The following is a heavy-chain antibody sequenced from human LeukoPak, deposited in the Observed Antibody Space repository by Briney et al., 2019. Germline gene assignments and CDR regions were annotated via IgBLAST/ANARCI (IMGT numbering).Heavy chain of an antibody. D-gene: IGHD4-17*01. CDR1: GFTFDDYA. CDR3: SRTTVTTDNYYYYGMDV. CDR2: IRWNSGSI. V-gene: IGHV3-9*01. J-gene: IGHJ6*02. Sequence: PGGSLRLSCAASGFTFDDYAMHWVRQAPGKGLEWVSGIRWNSGSIGYADSVKGRFTISRDNAKNSLYLQMNSLRAEDTALYYCSRTTVTTDNYYYYGMDVWGQGTTVTVSS.